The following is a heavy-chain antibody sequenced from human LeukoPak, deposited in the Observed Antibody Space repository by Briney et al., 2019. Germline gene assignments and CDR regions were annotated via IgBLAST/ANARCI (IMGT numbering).Heavy chain of an antibody. Sequence: GGSLRLSCAASGFTFSSYSMNWVRQAPGKGLEWVSYISSSSSTIYYADSVKGRFTISRDNAKNSLYLQMNSLRAEDTAVYYCTRDFSRGGGEFDYWGQGTLVTVSS. CDR1: GFTFSSYS. J-gene: IGHJ4*02. V-gene: IGHV3-48*01. D-gene: IGHD3-16*01. CDR2: ISSSSSTI. CDR3: TRDFSRGGGEFDY.